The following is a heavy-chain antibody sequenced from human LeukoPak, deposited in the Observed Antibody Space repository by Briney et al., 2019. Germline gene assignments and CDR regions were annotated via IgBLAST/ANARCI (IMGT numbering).Heavy chain of an antibody. V-gene: IGHV4-59*01. J-gene: IGHJ4*02. Sequence: ESGPTLVKPSETLSLTCTVSGGSISNYYWNWIRQPPGKGLEWIGYIYYSGTTNYNPSLKSRVSMSVDTSKNQFSLKLSSVTAADTAVYYCARAGPLMVRGVIAIHLDYWGQGTLVTVSS. D-gene: IGHD3-10*01. CDR3: ARAGPLMVRGVIAIHLDY. CDR1: GGSISNYY. CDR2: IYYSGTT.